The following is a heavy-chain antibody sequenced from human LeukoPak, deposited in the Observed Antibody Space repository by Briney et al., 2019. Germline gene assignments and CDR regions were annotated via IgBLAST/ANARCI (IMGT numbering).Heavy chain of an antibody. D-gene: IGHD6-13*01. CDR2: IHHSGST. J-gene: IGHJ6*04. CDR3: ARVGIAAAGTLSPYYGMDV. V-gene: IGHV4-38-2*01. Sequence: SETLSLTCAVSGYSISSGYYWGWIRQPPGKGLEWIGSIHHSGSTYYNPSLKSRVTISVDTSKNQFSLKLSSVTAADTAVYYCARVGIAAAGTLSPYYGMDVWGKGTTVTVSS. CDR1: GYSISSGYY.